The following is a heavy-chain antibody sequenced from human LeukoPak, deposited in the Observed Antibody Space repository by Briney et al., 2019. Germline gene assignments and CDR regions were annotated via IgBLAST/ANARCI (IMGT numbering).Heavy chain of an antibody. CDR1: GFTFSTYG. CDR2: ISGSGVST. J-gene: IGHJ4*02. CDR3: AKSTSSFDY. Sequence: PGGSLRLSCATSGFTFSTYGMSWVRQAPGKGLEWVSSISGSGVSTYYGDSVKGRLTISRDNSKNTLYLQMNSLRAEDTAVYHCAKSTSSFDYWGQGILVTVSS. V-gene: IGHV3-23*01. D-gene: IGHD6-19*01.